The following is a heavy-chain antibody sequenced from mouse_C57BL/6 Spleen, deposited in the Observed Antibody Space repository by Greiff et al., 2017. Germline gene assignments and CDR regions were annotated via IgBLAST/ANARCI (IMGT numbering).Heavy chain of an antibody. J-gene: IGHJ4*01. CDR1: GFTFSSYT. CDR2: ISGGGGNT. D-gene: IGHD2-1*01. CDR3: ARRGNYYAMDY. Sequence: EVNVVESGGGLVKPGGSLKLSCAASGFTFSSYTMSWVRQTPEKRLEWVATISGGGGNTYYPDSVKGRFTISGDNAKNTLYLQMSSLRSEDTALYYCARRGNYYAMDYWGQGTSVTVSS. V-gene: IGHV5-9*01.